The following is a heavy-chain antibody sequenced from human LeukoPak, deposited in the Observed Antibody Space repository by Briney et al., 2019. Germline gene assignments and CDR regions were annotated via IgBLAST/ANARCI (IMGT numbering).Heavy chain of an antibody. CDR1: GYTFTNHG. V-gene: IGHV1-18*01. D-gene: IGHD2-2*02. Sequence: ASVKVSCKASGYTFTNHGFSWVRQAPGQGLEWMGWISTYNGDTNYAQNLQGRVTMTTDTSTSTAYMEMRSLRSDDTAVYYCARDCSSTGCYNVYWGQGTLVTVSS. CDR2: ISTYNGDT. CDR3: ARDCSSTGCYNVY. J-gene: IGHJ4*02.